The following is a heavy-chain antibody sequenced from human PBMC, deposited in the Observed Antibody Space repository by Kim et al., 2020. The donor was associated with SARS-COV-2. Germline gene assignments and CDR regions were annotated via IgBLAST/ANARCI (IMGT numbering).Heavy chain of an antibody. CDR1: GFIFRNFG. V-gene: IGHV3-33*01. Sequence: GGSLRLSCAASGFIFRNFGIHWVRQAPGKGLEWVAFISNDGTFTTYADSVKGRFTISRDYGENTVYLQMDSLFAGDTALYYCARPSSSHFDFSGQVTLV. CDR2: ISNDGTFT. CDR3: ARPSSSHFDF. J-gene: IGHJ4*02.